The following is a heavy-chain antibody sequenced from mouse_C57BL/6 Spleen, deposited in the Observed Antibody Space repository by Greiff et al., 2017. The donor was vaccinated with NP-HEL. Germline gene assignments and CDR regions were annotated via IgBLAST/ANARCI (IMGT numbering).Heavy chain of an antibody. J-gene: IGHJ2*01. CDR2: IWSDGST. Sequence: VKLMESGPGLVAPSQSLSITCTASGFSLTSYGVHWVRQPPGKGLEWLVVIWSDGSTTYNSALKSRLTISKDDAKSQVFLKMNSLQTDDAAMYYCARHGGDYDGFDYWGQGTTLTVSS. CDR1: GFSLTSYG. D-gene: IGHD2-4*01. CDR3: ARHGGDYDGFDY. V-gene: IGHV2-6-1*01.